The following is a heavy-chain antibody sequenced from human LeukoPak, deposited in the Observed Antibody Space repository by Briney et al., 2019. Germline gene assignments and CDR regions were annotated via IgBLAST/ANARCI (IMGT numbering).Heavy chain of an antibody. CDR1: GYSFTSYW. Sequence: GESLKISCKGSGYSFTSYWIGWVRQMPGKGPEWMGIIYPGDSDTRYSRSFQGQVTIAADKSISTAYLQWSSLKASDAAMYYCARRDENWYFDLWGRGTLVTVSS. V-gene: IGHV5-51*01. J-gene: IGHJ2*01. CDR2: IYPGDSDT. CDR3: ARRDENWYFDL.